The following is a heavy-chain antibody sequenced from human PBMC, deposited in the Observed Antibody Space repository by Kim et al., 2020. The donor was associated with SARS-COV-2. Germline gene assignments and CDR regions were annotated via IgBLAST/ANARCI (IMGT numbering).Heavy chain of an antibody. Sequence: SETLSLTCTVSGGPISSGGYSWSWIRQPPGKALEWIGYIYQSGSTFYNPSLKSRVTISIDRSKNQFSLNLTSVTAADTAVYYCARALNSGYDLGSWFDP. J-gene: IGHJ5*02. CDR1: GGPISSGGYS. V-gene: IGHV4-30-2*01. CDR2: IYQSGST. CDR3: ARALNSGYDLGSWFDP. D-gene: IGHD5-12*01.